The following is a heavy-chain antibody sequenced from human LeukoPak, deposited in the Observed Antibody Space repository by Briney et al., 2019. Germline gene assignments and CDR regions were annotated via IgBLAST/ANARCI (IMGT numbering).Heavy chain of an antibody. D-gene: IGHD4-17*01. J-gene: IGHJ6*02. CDR1: GYTFTSYD. CDR2: MNPNSGNT. V-gene: IGHV1-8*01. CDR3: ARAPYGDYDPYYGMDV. Sequence: XSVKVSCKASGYTFTSYDINWVRQATGQGLEWMGWMNPNSGNTGYAQKFQGRVTMTRNTSISTAYMELSSLRSEDTAVYYCARAPYGDYDPYYGMDVWGQGTTVTVSS.